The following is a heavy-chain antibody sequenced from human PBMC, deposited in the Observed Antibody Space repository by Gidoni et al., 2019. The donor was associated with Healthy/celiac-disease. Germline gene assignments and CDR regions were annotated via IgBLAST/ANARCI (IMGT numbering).Heavy chain of an antibody. CDR3: ARGFRKWFGESTPGGDYFDY. CDR1: GGTFSSYA. CDR2: IIPIFGTA. V-gene: IGHV1-69*01. D-gene: IGHD3-10*01. Sequence: QVQLVQSWAEVTKPGSSVKVSCKASGGTFSSYAISWVRQAPGQGLEWMGGIIPIFGTANYAQKFQGRVTITADESTSTAYMELSSLRSEDTAVYYCARGFRKWFGESTPGGDYFDYWGQGTLVTVSS. J-gene: IGHJ4*02.